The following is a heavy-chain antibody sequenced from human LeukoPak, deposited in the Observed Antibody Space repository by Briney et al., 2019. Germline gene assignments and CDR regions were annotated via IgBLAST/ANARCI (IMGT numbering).Heavy chain of an antibody. CDR1: GYTFTGYY. Sequence: ASVKVSCNASGYTFTGYYMHWVRQAPGQGLEWMGWINPNSGGTNYAQKFQGRVTMTRDTSISTAYMELSGLRSDDTAVYYCASVLRDGYKSADDAFDIWGQGTMVTVSS. CDR2: INPNSGGT. J-gene: IGHJ3*02. V-gene: IGHV1-2*02. CDR3: ASVLRDGYKSADDAFDI. D-gene: IGHD5-24*01.